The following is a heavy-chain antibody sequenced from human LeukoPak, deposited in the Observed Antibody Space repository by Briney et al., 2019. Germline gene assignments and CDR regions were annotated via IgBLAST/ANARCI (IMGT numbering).Heavy chain of an antibody. CDR2: ISSSSSYI. Sequence: GGSLRLSCAASGFTFSSYSMNWVGQAPGKGREWVSSISSSSSYIYYADSVKGRFTISRDNAKTSLYLQMNSLRAEDTALYYCARTVSSAGWSDDAFDIWGQGTMVTVSS. CDR1: GFTFSSYS. CDR3: ARTVSSAGWSDDAFDI. D-gene: IGHD6-19*01. V-gene: IGHV3-21*04. J-gene: IGHJ3*02.